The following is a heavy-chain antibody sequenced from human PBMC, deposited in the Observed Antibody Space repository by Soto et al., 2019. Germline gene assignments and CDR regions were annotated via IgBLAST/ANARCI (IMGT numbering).Heavy chain of an antibody. V-gene: IGHV1-18*01. D-gene: IGHD3-16*01. CDR2: ISAYNGNT. CDR3: AGGGTPIDD. Sequence: QVQLVQSGAEVKKPGASVKVSCKASGYTFTNFGISWVRQAPGQGLEWMGWISAYNGNTNYAQNFQGRVTMTTDTPTSTAYMALKRLRSDDTAMYDCAGGGTPIDDWCQGTLVTVSS. J-gene: IGHJ4*02. CDR1: GYTFTNFG.